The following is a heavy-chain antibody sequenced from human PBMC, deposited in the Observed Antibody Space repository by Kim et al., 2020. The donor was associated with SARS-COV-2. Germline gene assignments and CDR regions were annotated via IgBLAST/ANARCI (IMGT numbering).Heavy chain of an antibody. V-gene: IGHV4-34*01. Sequence: SETLSLTCAVYGGSFSGYYWSWIRQPPGKGLEWIGEINHSGSTNYNPSLKSRVTISVDTSKNQFSLKLSSVTAADTAVYYCARGYISTMIVVVITYTWY. CDR2: INHSGST. CDR3: ARGYISTMIVVVITYTWY. D-gene: IGHD3-22*01. CDR1: GGSFSGYY. J-gene: IGHJ2*01.